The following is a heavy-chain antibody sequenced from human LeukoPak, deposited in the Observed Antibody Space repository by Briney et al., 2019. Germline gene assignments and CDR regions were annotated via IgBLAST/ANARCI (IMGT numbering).Heavy chain of an antibody. CDR1: RYTFTNYA. CDR2: INAGNGNT. CDR3: ARGPPYYYDSSGNPNYYYYGMDV. V-gene: IGHV1-3*01. Sequence: AASVKVSCKASRYTFTNYAMHWVRQAPGQRLEWMGWINAGNGNTKYSQKFQGRVTITRDTSASTAYMEVSSLRSEDTAVYYCARGPPYYYDSSGNPNYYYYGMDVWGQGTTVTVSS. J-gene: IGHJ6*02. D-gene: IGHD3-22*01.